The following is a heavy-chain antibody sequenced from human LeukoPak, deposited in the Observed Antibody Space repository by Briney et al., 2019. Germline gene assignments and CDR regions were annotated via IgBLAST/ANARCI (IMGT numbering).Heavy chain of an antibody. Sequence: ASVKVSCKASGYTFTGYYMHWVRQAPGQGLEWMGWMNPNSGNTGYAQKFQGRVTITRNTSISTAYMELSSLRSEDTAVYYCARVLHYYGTLDIWGQGTMVTVSS. CDR2: MNPNSGNT. CDR3: ARVLHYYGTLDI. J-gene: IGHJ3*02. V-gene: IGHV1-8*03. CDR1: GYTFTGYY. D-gene: IGHD3-10*01.